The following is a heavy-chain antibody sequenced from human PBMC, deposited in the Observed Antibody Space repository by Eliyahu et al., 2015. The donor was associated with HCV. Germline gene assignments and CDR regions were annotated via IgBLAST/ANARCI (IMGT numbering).Heavy chain of an antibody. V-gene: IGHV3-7*03. CDR1: GFTFSXHW. J-gene: IGHJ3*02. CDR2: IKQDGSEK. Sequence: EVQLVESGGGLVQPGGSLRLSCAASGFTFSXHWMSWVRQAPGKGLEWVANIKQDGSEKYYVDSVKGRFTISRDNAKNSLYLQMNSLRAEDTAVYYCARRSGWLYSPNHNAFDIWGQGTMVTVSS. CDR3: ARRSGWLYSPNHNAFDI. D-gene: IGHD3-3*01.